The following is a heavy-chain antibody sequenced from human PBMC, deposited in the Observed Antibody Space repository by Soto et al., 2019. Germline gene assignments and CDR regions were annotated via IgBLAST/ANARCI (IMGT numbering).Heavy chain of an antibody. CDR1: GIPFSNYA. V-gene: IGHV3-33*01. D-gene: IGHD4-4*01. Sequence: GGSLRLSCTASGIPFSNYAMHWVRQAPGKGLEWVAVIWYDGSKTYYADSVKGRVTISRDNFKSTVYLQMNSLRAEDTALYYCARDKTYSSSPTLDHWGQGTQVTVSS. CDR3: ARDKTYSSSPTLDH. J-gene: IGHJ4*02. CDR2: IWYDGSKT.